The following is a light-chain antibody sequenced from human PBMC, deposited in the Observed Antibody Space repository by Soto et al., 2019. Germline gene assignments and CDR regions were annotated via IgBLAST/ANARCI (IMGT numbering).Light chain of an antibody. Sequence: DIQMTQSPSTLSASVGDRVTITCRASQSISFWLAWYQQKPGKAPKLLIYDASSLESGVPSRFSGSGSGTEFTLTISSLQPDDFATYYCQQYNSYSTVGQGTKVDIK. CDR2: DAS. CDR3: QQYNSYST. J-gene: IGKJ1*01. CDR1: QSISFW. V-gene: IGKV1-5*01.